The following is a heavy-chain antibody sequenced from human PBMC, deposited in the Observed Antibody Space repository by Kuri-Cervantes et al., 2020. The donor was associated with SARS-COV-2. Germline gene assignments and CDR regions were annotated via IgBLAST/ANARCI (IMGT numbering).Heavy chain of an antibody. CDR2: IKSKTDGGTT. V-gene: IGHV3-15*01. CDR3: TTEAPPNAFDI. J-gene: IGHJ3*02. CDR1: GFTLSNAW. Sequence: GESLKISCAASGFTLSNAWMSWVRQAPGKGLEWVGRIKSKTDGGTTDYAAPVKGRFTISRDDSKNTLYLQMNSLKTEDTAVYYCTTEAPPNAFDIWGQGTMVTVSS.